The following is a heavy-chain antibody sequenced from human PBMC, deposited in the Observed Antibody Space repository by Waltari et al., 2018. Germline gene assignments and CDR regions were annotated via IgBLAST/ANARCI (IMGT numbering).Heavy chain of an antibody. D-gene: IGHD1-26*01. J-gene: IGHJ4*02. CDR1: GYSFISYW. CDR3: ARAGRSYSAFDY. Sequence: EVQLVQSGPEVKKSGESLRISCQVSGYSFISYWIAWVRQMPGKGLEWMGISYPGDSDTRYIPSFQGQVTISADKSISTAYLQWSSLKASDTAMYYCARAGRSYSAFDYWGQGTLVTVSS. CDR2: SYPGDSDT. V-gene: IGHV5-51*03.